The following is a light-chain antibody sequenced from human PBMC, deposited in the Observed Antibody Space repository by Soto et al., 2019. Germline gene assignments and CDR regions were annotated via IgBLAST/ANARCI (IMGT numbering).Light chain of an antibody. J-gene: IGKJ4*01. V-gene: IGKV3-20*01. CDR3: QQYGSSPT. CDR1: QSVSSSY. Sequence: EIVLTQSPGTLSLSPGEMASLSCRAGQSVSSSYLAWYQQKPGQAPRLLICGASSRATGIPDRFSGSGSGTDFTLTISRLEPEDFAVYYCQQYGSSPTFGGGTKV. CDR2: GAS.